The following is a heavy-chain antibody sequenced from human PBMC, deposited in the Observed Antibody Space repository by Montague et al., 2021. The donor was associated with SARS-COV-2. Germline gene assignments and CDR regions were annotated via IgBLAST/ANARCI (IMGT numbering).Heavy chain of an antibody. CDR3: AKDTGAAAGTLGYCDY. CDR2: ISWNGGRL. J-gene: IGHJ4*02. D-gene: IGHD6-13*01. V-gene: IGHV3-9*01. Sequence: SLRLSCAVSGFTFDDYAMHWVRQAPGKSLEWVAGISWNGGRLGYADSVKGRFTISRDNAKNSLYLQMNSLRPEDTALYYCAKDTGAAAGTLGYCDYWGQGTLVTVSS. CDR1: GFTFDDYA.